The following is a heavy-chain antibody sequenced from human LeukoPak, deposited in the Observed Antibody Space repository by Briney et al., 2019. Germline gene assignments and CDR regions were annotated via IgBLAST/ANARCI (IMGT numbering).Heavy chain of an antibody. D-gene: IGHD4-17*01. CDR3: ARGPPQDYGDYLEHAFDI. V-gene: IGHV3-11*01. CDR2: ISSSGSTI. CDR1: EFTFSDYY. J-gene: IGHJ3*02. Sequence: GGSLRLSCAASEFTFSDYYMSWIRQAPGKGLEWVSYISSSGSTIYYADSVKGRFTISRDNAKNSLYLQMNSLRAEDTAVYYCARGPPQDYGDYLEHAFDIWGQGTMVTVSS.